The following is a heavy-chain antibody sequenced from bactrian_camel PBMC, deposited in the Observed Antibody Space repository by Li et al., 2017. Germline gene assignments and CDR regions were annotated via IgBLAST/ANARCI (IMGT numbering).Heavy chain of an antibody. Sequence: HVQLVESGGASVQAGGSLRLSCVASRSTYNKNCIGWFRQAPGKEREGVATINIHGSTTYADSVKGRFTISRDNAKNTVHLQMNSLKPEDTGVYYCGPGGSRAPPDCVAQSRVDDYWGQGTQVTVS. J-gene: IGHJ4*01. CDR1: RSTYNKNC. D-gene: IGHD2*01. CDR2: INIHGST. V-gene: IGHV3S53*01. CDR3: GPGGSRAPPDCVAQSRVDDY.